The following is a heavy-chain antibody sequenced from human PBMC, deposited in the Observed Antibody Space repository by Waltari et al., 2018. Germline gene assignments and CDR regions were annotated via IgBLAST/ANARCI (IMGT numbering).Heavy chain of an antibody. CDR3: AKSGGHSGPEGYGMDV. D-gene: IGHD2-21*02. CDR1: GFTFAGYA. Sequence: EVQLLESGGGLVQPGGSLRLSCVTSGFTFAGYAMSWVRQAPGKGLEWVSIVSASGGNTNDAASVRGRFTISRDNSMDTLYLQMISLRAEDTGMYYCAKSGGHSGPEGYGMDVWGQGTTVTVSS. CDR2: VSASGGNT. V-gene: IGHV3-23*01. J-gene: IGHJ6*02.